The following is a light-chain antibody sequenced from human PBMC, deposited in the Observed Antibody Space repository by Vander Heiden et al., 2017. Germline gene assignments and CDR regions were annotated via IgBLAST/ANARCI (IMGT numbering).Light chain of an antibody. Sequence: DIQMTQSPSSLSASVGDRVTITCRASQSNSNYLDWYQQKPGKAPNLLIYAASSLQSGVPSRFSGSGSGTDFTLTISSLQPEDFATYYCQQSHSTPWTFGQGTKVEYK. V-gene: IGKV1-39*01. CDR1: QSNSNY. CDR3: QQSHSTPWT. CDR2: AAS. J-gene: IGKJ1*01.